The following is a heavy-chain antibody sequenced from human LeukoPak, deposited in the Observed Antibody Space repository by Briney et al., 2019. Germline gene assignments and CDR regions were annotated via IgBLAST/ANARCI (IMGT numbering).Heavy chain of an antibody. CDR1: GGSFSGYY. CDR2: INHSGST. D-gene: IGHD2-2*01. CDR3: ARTTKYQFKWAGFDP. Sequence: SETLSLTCAVYGGSFSGYYWSWIGQPPGKGLEWIGEINHSGSTNYNPSLKSRVTISVDTSKNQFSLKLSSVTAADTAVYYCARTTKYQFKWAGFDPWGQGTLVTVSS. V-gene: IGHV4-34*01. J-gene: IGHJ5*02.